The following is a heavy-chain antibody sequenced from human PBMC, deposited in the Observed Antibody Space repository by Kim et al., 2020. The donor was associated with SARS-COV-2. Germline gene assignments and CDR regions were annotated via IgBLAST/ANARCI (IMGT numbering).Heavy chain of an antibody. D-gene: IGHD4-4*01. CDR2: T. V-gene: IGHV3-48*02. CDR3: ARGGPVSGFDY. J-gene: IGHJ4*02. Sequence: TYYADSVKGRFTISRDNAQKSLYLQMNSLRDDDTSVYYCARGGPVSGFDYWGQGTLVTVSS.